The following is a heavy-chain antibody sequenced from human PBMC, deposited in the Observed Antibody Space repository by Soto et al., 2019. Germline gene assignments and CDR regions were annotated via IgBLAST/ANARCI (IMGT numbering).Heavy chain of an antibody. CDR2: ISGNGGST. CDR3: AKGSEFSNSYTLDFDF. CDR1: GFTVSSYA. D-gene: IGHD6-6*01. Sequence: GGSLRLSCAASGFTVSSYAMSWVRQAPGRGLEWVSIISGNGGSTYYAASVKGRFTISRDNTKNTLYLQMDSLTAEDTAVYYCAKGSEFSNSYTLDFDFWGQGALVTVSS. J-gene: IGHJ4*02. V-gene: IGHV3-23*01.